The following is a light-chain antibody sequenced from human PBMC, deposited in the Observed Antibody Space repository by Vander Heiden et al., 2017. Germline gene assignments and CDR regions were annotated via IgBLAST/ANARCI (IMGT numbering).Light chain of an antibody. V-gene: IGLV1-44*01. J-gene: IGLJ1*01. Sequence: QPALTQPPSASGTPGPSLPMSCSGGTSNIGSNPVNWYQQVPGAAPKLIIYSNKERPSGVTSRFSGSKSGTSASLAIAGLRSEDEADYFCAAWDDSLNGHFVFGTGTTVTVL. CDR3: AAWDDSLNGHFV. CDR1: TSNIGSNP. CDR2: SNK.